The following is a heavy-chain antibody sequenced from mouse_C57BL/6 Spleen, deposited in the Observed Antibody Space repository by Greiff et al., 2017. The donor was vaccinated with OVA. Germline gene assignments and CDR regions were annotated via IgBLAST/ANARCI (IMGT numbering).Heavy chain of an antibody. CDR2: INPYNGDT. CDR3: AREEGIYDGYYNAMDY. D-gene: IGHD2-3*01. Sequence: EVQLQESGPELVKPGASVKISCKASGYSFTGYFMNWVKQSHGKSLEWIGRINPYNGDTFYNQKFKGKATLTVDKSSSTAHMELLSLTSEDFAVYYCAREEGIYDGYYNAMDYWGQGTSVTVSS. CDR1: GYSFTGYF. V-gene: IGHV1-37*01. J-gene: IGHJ4*01.